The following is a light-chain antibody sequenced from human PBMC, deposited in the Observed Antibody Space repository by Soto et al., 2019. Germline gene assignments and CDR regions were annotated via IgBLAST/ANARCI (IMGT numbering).Light chain of an antibody. CDR1: ESTNNY. V-gene: IGKV3-15*01. J-gene: IGKJ1*01. CDR3: QQYNNWPRT. Sequence: EIVMTQSPATLSVSPGERATLSCRASESTNNYLAWYQQKPGQAPRLLIDGASTRAAGIPPRFSGSGSGTDFTLTISRLEPEDFAVYYCQQYNNWPRTFGQGTKVDIK. CDR2: GAS.